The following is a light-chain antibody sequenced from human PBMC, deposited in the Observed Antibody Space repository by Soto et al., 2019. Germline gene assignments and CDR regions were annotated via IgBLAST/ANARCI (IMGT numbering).Light chain of an antibody. Sequence: EIVLTQSPGTLSLSPGERVTLSCRASQTVTNRYFAWYQHRRGQAPRLLIYGTSNRATDVPDRFSGSGSGTDFSLTIARLEPEDFAVYFCQQYASSITFGGGTKVEFK. CDR2: GTS. J-gene: IGKJ4*01. V-gene: IGKV3-20*01. CDR1: QTVTNRY. CDR3: QQYASSIT.